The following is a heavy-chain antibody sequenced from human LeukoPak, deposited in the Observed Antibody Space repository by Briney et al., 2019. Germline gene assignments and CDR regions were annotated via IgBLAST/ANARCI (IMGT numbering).Heavy chain of an antibody. CDR1: GYTFTSYG. CDR3: ARDPIGVSTVTTSRPYYYYGMDV. CDR2: ISAYNGNT. Sequence: ASVKVSSKASGYTFTSYGISWVRQTPGQGLEWMGWISAYNGNTNYAQKLQGRVTMTTDTSTSTAYMELRSLRSDDTAVYYCARDPIGVSTVTTSRPYYYYGMDVWGQGTTVTVSS. V-gene: IGHV1-18*01. D-gene: IGHD4-11*01. J-gene: IGHJ6*02.